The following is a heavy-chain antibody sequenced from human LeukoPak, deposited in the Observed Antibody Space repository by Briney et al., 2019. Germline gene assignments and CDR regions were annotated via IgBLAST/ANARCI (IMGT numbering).Heavy chain of an antibody. Sequence: GGSLRLSCAASGITVSRYWMSWVRQTPGGGLEWVANIKQDENEQDHVDSVRGRFTISRDNVKNSLYLQMNSLRVEDTALYFCATYSGVHHKTFDDWGQGTLVTVSS. CDR3: ATYSGVHHKTFDD. D-gene: IGHD1-26*01. CDR1: GITVSRYW. CDR2: IKQDENEQ. V-gene: IGHV3-7*03. J-gene: IGHJ4*02.